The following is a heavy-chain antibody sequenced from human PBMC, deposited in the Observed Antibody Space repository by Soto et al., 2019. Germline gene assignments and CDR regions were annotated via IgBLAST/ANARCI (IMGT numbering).Heavy chain of an antibody. V-gene: IGHV3-23*01. CDR3: AKDTGGITIFGGTPDY. Sequence: GGSLRLSCAASGFTFSSYAMSWVRQAPGKGLEWVSAISGSGGSTYYADSVKGRFTISRDNSKNTLYLQMNSLRAEDTAVYYCAKDTGGITIFGGTPDYWGQGTLVTVSS. CDR2: ISGSGGST. D-gene: IGHD3-3*01. CDR1: GFTFSSYA. J-gene: IGHJ4*02.